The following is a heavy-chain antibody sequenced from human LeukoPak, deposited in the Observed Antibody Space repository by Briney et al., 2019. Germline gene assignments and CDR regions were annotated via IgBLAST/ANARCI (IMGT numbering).Heavy chain of an antibody. D-gene: IGHD3-9*01. CDR1: GFTFSRYW. CDR3: TRDFDQPSGN. J-gene: IGHJ4*02. CDR2: ISSDGNI. Sequence: GGSLRLSCAASGFTFSRYWMHWVRQAPGKGLVWVSRISSDGNIIYADSVKGRFTISRDSAKNTLYLQMNSLRAEDTAVYYCTRDFDQPSGNWGQGTLVTVSS. V-gene: IGHV3-74*01.